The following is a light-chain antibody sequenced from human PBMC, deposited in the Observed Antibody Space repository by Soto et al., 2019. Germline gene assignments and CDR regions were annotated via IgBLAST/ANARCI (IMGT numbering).Light chain of an antibody. Sequence: QSALTQPRSVSGAPGQRVSISCSGASTDVVGYTSVSWYQQRPGKPPELMFFDVGRRPSGFPDRFSGSKSGNTASLTISGLQAEDEADYYCCSYAGTDTFGVFGGGTKVTVL. V-gene: IGLV2-11*01. CDR1: STDVVGYTS. CDR2: DVG. J-gene: IGLJ3*02. CDR3: CSYAGTDTFGV.